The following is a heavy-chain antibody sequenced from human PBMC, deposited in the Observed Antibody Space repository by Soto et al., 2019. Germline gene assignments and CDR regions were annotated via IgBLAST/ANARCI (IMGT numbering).Heavy chain of an antibody. CDR2: INAGNGNT. CDR3: ARGASPLIDS. J-gene: IGHJ4*02. V-gene: IGHV1-3*01. CDR1: GYTFTSYA. D-gene: IGHD1-26*01. Sequence: QVQLVQSGAEVKKPGASVKVSCKASGYTFTSYAMHWVRQAPGQRLEWMGWINAGNGNTKYSQKFQGRVTITRDTSASTAYMEVSSLTSEDTAVYYCARGASPLIDSWGQGTLVTVSS.